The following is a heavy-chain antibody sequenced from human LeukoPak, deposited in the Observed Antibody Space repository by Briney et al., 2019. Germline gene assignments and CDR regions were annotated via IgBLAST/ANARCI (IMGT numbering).Heavy chain of an antibody. CDR1: GFILDDYA. D-gene: IGHD6-19*01. J-gene: IGHJ4*02. V-gene: IGHV3-9*01. CDR2: ISWHCGSK. Sequence: GRSLRLSCAASGFILDDYAMHWVRHASRKGLEGVSCISWHCGSKGYADSVKGRFTISRHNVKNSLYLQMNSLRAEDTALYYCAKDRDSIAVAGTIFDYWGQGTLVTVSS. CDR3: AKDRDSIAVAGTIFDY.